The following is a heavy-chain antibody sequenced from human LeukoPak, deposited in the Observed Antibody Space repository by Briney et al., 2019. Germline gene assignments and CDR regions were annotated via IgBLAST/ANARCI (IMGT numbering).Heavy chain of an antibody. CDR2: IYYSGST. V-gene: IGHV4-59*12. J-gene: IGHJ5*02. Sequence: SETLSLTCTVSGGSISSYYWSWIRQPPGKGLEWIGYIYYSGSTNYNPSLKSRVTISVDTSKNQSSLKLSSVTAADTAVYYCASKGYSFYNWFDPWGQGTLVTVSS. D-gene: IGHD5-18*01. CDR3: ASKGYSFYNWFDP. CDR1: GGSISSYY.